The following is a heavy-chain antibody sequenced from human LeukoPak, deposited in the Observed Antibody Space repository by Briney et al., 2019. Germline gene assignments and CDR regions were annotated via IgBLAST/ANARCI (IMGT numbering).Heavy chain of an antibody. CDR2: ISYDGSNK. CDR3: VGGDY. Sequence: PGGTLRLSCAASGFTFSSYGMHWVRQAPGKGLEWVAVISYDGSNKYYADSVKGRFTISRDNSKNTLYLQMNSLRAEDTAVYYCVGGDYWGQGTLVTVSS. J-gene: IGHJ4*02. CDR1: GFTFSSYG. V-gene: IGHV3-30*03.